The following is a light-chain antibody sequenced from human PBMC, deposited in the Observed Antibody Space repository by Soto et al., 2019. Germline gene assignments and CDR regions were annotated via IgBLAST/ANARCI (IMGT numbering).Light chain of an antibody. CDR3: QQYNSYSGT. CDR1: QSISSW. J-gene: IGKJ1*01. V-gene: IGKV1-5*03. CDR2: KAS. Sequence: DIQMTQSPSTLSASVGDRVTITCRASQSISSWLAWYQQKPGKAPKLLIYKASSFESGVPSRFSGSESGTEFTLTISSLQPDDFATDYCQQYNSYSGTFGQGTKVEIK.